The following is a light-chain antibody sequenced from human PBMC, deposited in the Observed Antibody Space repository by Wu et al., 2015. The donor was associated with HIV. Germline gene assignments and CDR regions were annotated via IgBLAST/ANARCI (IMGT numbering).Light chain of an antibody. CDR1: QSISSW. CDR2: KAS. CDR3: QQYSTYSFFS. J-gene: IGKJ3*01. Sequence: DIQMTQSPSTLSASVGDRVTITCRASQSISSWLAWYQQKPGKAPNLLIYKASSLESGVPSRFSGSGSGTEFTLTISSLQPDDFATYYCQQYSTYSFFSFGPGTKVEIQ. V-gene: IGKV1-5*03.